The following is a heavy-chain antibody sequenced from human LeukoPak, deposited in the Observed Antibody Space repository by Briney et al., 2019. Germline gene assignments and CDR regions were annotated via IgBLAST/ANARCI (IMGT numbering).Heavy chain of an antibody. Sequence: GGSLRLSCAASGFTFSSYGMHWVRQAPGKGLEWVANIKQDGSEKYYVDSVKGRFTISRDNAKNSLYLQMNSLRDEDTAVYYCARADSSIAARLSRSSIFNYYYYMDVWAKGPRSPSP. D-gene: IGHD6-6*01. V-gene: IGHV3-7*01. J-gene: IGHJ6*03. CDR1: GFTFSSYG. CDR3: ARADSSIAARLSRSSIFNYYYYMDV. CDR2: IKQDGSEK.